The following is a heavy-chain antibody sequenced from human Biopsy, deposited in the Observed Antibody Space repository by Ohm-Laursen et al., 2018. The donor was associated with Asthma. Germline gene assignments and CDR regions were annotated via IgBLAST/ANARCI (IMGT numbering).Heavy chain of an antibody. Sequence: SLRLSCAASGFNFSNFAIHWVRQAPGKGLEWVGVISKDASTQDYADSVKGRFTMARDNSKNTLDLQMNSLREEDTAVYYCVRDGTDDAFDIWGQGTVASVSS. J-gene: IGHJ3*02. CDR2: ISKDASTQ. CDR1: GFNFSNFA. CDR3: VRDGTDDAFDI. D-gene: IGHD1-1*01. V-gene: IGHV3-30*01.